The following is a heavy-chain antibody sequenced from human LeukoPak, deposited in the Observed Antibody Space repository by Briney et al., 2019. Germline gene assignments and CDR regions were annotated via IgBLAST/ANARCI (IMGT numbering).Heavy chain of an antibody. V-gene: IGHV7-4-1*02. D-gene: IGHD2-8*01. CDR1: GYTFTSYA. CDR2: INTNTGNP. CDR3: ARDPSRYCTNGVCYLHYMDV. J-gene: IGHJ6*03. Sequence: RASVKVSCKASGYTFTSYAMNWVRQAPGQGLEWMGWINTNTGNPTYAQGFTGRFVFPLDTSVSTAYLQISSLKAEDTAVYYCARDPSRYCTNGVCYLHYMDVWGKGTTVTVSS.